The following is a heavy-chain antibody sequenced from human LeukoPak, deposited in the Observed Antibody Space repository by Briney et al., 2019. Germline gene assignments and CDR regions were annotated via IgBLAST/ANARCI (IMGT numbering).Heavy chain of an antibody. Sequence: GESLKISCKGSGYSFSNYWIGWVRQVPGKGLEWMGIIYPGDSDTRYSPSFQGQVTISVDESINTAYLQWSSLEASDTAMYYCARQYGRPFDYWGQGTLVTASS. V-gene: IGHV5-51*01. CDR3: ARQYGRPFDY. J-gene: IGHJ4*02. CDR2: IYPGDSDT. D-gene: IGHD4-17*01. CDR1: GYSFSNYW.